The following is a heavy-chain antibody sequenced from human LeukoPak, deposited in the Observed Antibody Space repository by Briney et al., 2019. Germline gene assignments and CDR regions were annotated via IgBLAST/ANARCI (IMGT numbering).Heavy chain of an antibody. CDR2: IYSGGST. CDR1: GFTFSTYE. Sequence: GGSLRLSCEASGFTFSTYEMNWVRQAPGKGLEWVSIIYSGGSTFYADSVKGRFTISRDNSKNTMYLQMNSLRAEDTAVYYCARGGSYLSAFDIWGQGTMVTVSS. CDR3: ARGGSYLSAFDI. D-gene: IGHD1-26*01. J-gene: IGHJ3*02. V-gene: IGHV3-53*01.